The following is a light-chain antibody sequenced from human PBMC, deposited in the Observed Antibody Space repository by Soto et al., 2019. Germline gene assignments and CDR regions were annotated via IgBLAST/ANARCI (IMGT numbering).Light chain of an antibody. V-gene: IGLV2-14*01. Sequence: QSALTQPASVSGSPGQSITISCTGTSSDVGGYNYVSWYQQHPGKAPKLMIYEVSNRPSGVSNRVSGSKSGNTASLTISWLQAEDEADYYCSSYTRSSTLVFGTGTKVTVL. CDR2: EVS. CDR3: SSYTRSSTLV. CDR1: SSDVGGYNY. J-gene: IGLJ1*01.